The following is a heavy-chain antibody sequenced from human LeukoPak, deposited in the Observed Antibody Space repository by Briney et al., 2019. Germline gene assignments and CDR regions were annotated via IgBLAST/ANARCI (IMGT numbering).Heavy chain of an antibody. J-gene: IGHJ4*02. V-gene: IGHV1-2*02. CDR3: ARSDDLGYYYDSSGKVGSVKLGSDFDY. D-gene: IGHD3-22*01. Sequence: GESLKISCKGSGYTFTGYYMHWVRQAPGQGLEWMGWINPNSGGTNYAQKFQGRVTMTRDTSISTAYMELSRLRSDDTAVYYCARSDDLGYYYDSSGKVGSVKLGSDFDYWGQGTLVTVSS. CDR2: INPNSGGT. CDR1: GYTFTGYY.